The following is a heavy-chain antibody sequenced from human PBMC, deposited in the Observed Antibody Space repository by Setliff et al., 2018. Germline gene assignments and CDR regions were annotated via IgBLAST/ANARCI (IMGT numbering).Heavy chain of an antibody. CDR3: AKAAGTATTRAEFHYYYYYIDV. Sequence: PGGSLRLSCAASGFTFNRFAMSWVRQTPGKGLEWVSSIGSSSSYTFYADSVKGRFTISRDNAQNSLFLQMDTLRVDDTAVYYCAKAAGTATTRAEFHYYYYYIDVWGKGTTVTVSS. CDR1: GFTFNRFA. V-gene: IGHV3-21*01. D-gene: IGHD1-1*01. J-gene: IGHJ6*03. CDR2: IGSSSSYT.